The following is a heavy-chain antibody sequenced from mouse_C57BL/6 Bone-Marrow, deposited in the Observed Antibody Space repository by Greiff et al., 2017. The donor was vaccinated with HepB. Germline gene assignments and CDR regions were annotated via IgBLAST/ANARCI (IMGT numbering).Heavy chain of an antibody. V-gene: IGHV1-76*01. CDR2: IYPGSGNT. J-gene: IGHJ3*01. D-gene: IGHD1-1*02. CDR3: ALWSRAY. CDR1: GYTFTDYY. Sequence: QVQLQQSGAELVRPGASVKLSCKASGYTFTDYYINWVKQRPGQGLEWIARIYPGSGNTYYNEKFKGKATLTAEKSSSTAYMQLSSLTSEDSAVYFCALWSRAYWGQGTLVTVSA.